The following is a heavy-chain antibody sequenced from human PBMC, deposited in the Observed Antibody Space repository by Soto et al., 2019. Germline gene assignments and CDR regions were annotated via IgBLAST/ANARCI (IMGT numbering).Heavy chain of an antibody. CDR1: GYAFTSYN. CDR3: ARARTYYYGSGSYGFPMSPFDY. CDR2: INPSGGST. Sequence: ASVKVSCKASGYAFTSYNMQWVRQAPGQGLEWVGMINPSGGSTTYAQRFQGRVTMTRDTSTSTVYMELSSLGSEDTAVYYCARARTYYYGSGSYGFPMSPFDYWGQGTLVTVSS. D-gene: IGHD3-10*01. V-gene: IGHV1-46*01. J-gene: IGHJ4*02.